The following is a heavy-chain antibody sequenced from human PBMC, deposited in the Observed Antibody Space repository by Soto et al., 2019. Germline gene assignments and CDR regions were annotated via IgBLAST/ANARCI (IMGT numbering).Heavy chain of an antibody. CDR1: GFTFSTYG. Sequence: GGSLRLSCTASGFTFSTYGMHWVRQAPGKGLVWVSRINSDGSSTSYADSVKGRFTISRDNAKNTLYLQMNSLRAEDTAVYYCAREVSDFWSGYYFYYYYGMDVWGQGTTVTVSS. J-gene: IGHJ6*02. D-gene: IGHD3-3*01. V-gene: IGHV3-74*01. CDR3: AREVSDFWSGYYFYYYYGMDV. CDR2: INSDGSST.